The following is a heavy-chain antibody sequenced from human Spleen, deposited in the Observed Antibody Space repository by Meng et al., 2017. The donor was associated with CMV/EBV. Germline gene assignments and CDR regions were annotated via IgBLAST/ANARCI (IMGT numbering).Heavy chain of an antibody. CDR2: IYPGDSDT. CDR3: ARLENARAFDY. Sequence: ISCQGSGYTFTSYWIGWVRQMPGKGLEWMGIIYPGDSDTRYSPSFQGQVTISADRSISTAYLQWSSLKASDTAMYYCARLENARAFDYWGQGTLVTVSS. D-gene: IGHD1-1*01. CDR1: GYTFTSYW. J-gene: IGHJ4*02. V-gene: IGHV5-51*01.